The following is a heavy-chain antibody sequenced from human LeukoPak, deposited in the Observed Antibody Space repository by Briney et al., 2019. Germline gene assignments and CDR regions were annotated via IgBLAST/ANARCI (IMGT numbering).Heavy chain of an antibody. D-gene: IGHD3-10*01. Sequence: ASVKVSCKASGYTFTSYAMNWVRQAPGQGLEWMGWINTNTGNPTYAQGFTARFVFPLDTSVSTAYLQISSLKAEYTAVYYCARDTLWFGELLRPDAVDIWVQGTMVTVCS. CDR3: ARDTLWFGELLRPDAVDI. CDR2: INTNTGNP. CDR1: GYTFTSYA. V-gene: IGHV7-4-1*02. J-gene: IGHJ3*02.